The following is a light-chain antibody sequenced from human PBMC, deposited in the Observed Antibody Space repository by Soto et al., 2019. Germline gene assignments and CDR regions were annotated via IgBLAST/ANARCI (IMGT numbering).Light chain of an antibody. CDR1: QSVDRY. CDR3: PLCAGSFWT. J-gene: IGKJ1*01. V-gene: IGKV3-11*02. CDR2: DAY. Sequence: TRSPERRSVSPVDAASLXCRASQSVDRYGAWYQQKVGQATRLLIYDAYTRATGVGARFTGSGSGGDQTTSMGSVVRIPAEPFYCPLCAGSFWTWGEGTKVDIK.